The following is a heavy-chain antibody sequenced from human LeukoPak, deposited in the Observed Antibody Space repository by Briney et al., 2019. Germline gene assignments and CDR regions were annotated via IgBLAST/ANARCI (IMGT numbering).Heavy chain of an antibody. CDR3: ARENHGTMVRGVTAPLDY. V-gene: IGHV1-69*04. CDR2: IIPILGIA. D-gene: IGHD3-10*01. CDR1: GYTFTGYY. J-gene: IGHJ4*02. Sequence: GASVKVSCKASGYTFTGYYMHWVRQAPGQGLEWMGRIIPILGIANYAQKFQGRVTITADKSTSTAYMELSSLRSEDTAVYYCARENHGTMVRGVTAPLDYWGQGTLVTVSS.